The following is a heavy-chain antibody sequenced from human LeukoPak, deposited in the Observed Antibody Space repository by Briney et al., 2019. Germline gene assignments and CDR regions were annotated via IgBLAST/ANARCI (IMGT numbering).Heavy chain of an antibody. Sequence: PGRSLRLSCAASGFTFDDYAMHWVRQAPGKGLEWVSGISWNSGSIGYADSVKGRFTITRDNAKNSLYLQMNSLRAEDTALYYCAREGLERIFHFDYWGQGTLVTVSS. CDR1: GFTFDDYA. CDR3: AREGLERIFHFDY. J-gene: IGHJ4*02. V-gene: IGHV3-9*01. D-gene: IGHD1-1*01. CDR2: ISWNSGSI.